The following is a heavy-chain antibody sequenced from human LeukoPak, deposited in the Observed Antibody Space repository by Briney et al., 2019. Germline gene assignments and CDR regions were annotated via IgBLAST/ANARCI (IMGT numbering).Heavy chain of an antibody. CDR1: GGSFSGYY. Sequence: PSETLSLTCAVYGGSFSGYYWNWIRQPPGKGLESMGEINHSGSTNYNPSLKSRVTISVDTSKNQFSLKLSSVTAADTAVYYCARQDDYDSSGYVGYYFDYWGQGTLVTVSS. J-gene: IGHJ4*02. D-gene: IGHD3-22*01. CDR3: ARQDDYDSSGYVGYYFDY. CDR2: INHSGST. V-gene: IGHV4-34*01.